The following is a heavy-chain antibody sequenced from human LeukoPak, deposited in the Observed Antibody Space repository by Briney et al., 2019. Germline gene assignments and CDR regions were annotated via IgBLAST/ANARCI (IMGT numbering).Heavy chain of an antibody. CDR1: GDSISGSTFY. CDR2: IYHSGST. J-gene: IGHJ6*02. D-gene: IGHD2-15*01. CDR3: ARRHSNRLATALGGMDV. Sequence: SETLSLTCTVSGDSISGSTFYWGWIRQPPGKRLEWIGTIYHSGSTYCIPSLKSRVTMSIDTSRNQFSLKLSSVTAADTAVYYCARRHSNRLATALGGMDVWGQGTTVTVSS. V-gene: IGHV4-39*07.